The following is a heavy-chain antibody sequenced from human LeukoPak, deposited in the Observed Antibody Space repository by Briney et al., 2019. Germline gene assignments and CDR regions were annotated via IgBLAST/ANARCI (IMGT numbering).Heavy chain of an antibody. CDR1: GFTFSSYW. D-gene: IGHD3-3*01. V-gene: IGHV3-7*01. CDR2: IKQDGSEK. Sequence: GGSLRLSCAASGFTFSSYWMSWVRQAPGKGLEWVANIKQDGSEKYYVDSVKGRFTISRDNAKNSLYLQMNSLRAEDTAVYYCARVKGDFWSGHYYFDYWGQGTLVTVSS. J-gene: IGHJ4*02. CDR3: ARVKGDFWSGHYYFDY.